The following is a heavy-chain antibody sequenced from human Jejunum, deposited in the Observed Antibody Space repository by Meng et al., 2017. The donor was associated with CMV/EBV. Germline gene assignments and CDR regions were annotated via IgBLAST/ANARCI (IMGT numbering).Heavy chain of an antibody. CDR3: ARGGNFHLWSGHCPLDY. V-gene: IGHV4-59*13. J-gene: IGHJ4*02. CDR2: VYFTGSI. Sequence: SFTCYFWRWIRQYPGRGVEWVGAVYFTGSIKYNPTLKSRVTLSLGKSTNQISLKLSSVTAADTAVYYCARGGNFHLWSGHCPLDYWGQGTRGTVSS. CDR1: SFTCYF. D-gene: IGHD3-3*02.